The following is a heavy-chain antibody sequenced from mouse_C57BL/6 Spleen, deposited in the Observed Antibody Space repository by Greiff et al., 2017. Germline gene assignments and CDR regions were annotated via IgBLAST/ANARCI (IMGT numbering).Heavy chain of an antibody. D-gene: IGHD1-1*01. CDR3: ARSAHSTVDASRYYFDY. J-gene: IGHJ2*01. Sequence: VQLQQSGAELVRPGTSVKMSCKASGYTFTNYCIGWAKQRPGHGLEWIGDIYPGGGYTNYTEKFKGKATLTADKSSSTAYMQFSSLTSEDSALDYCARSAHSTVDASRYYFDYWGQGTTLTVSS. V-gene: IGHV1-63*01. CDR2: IYPGGGYT. CDR1: GYTFTNYC.